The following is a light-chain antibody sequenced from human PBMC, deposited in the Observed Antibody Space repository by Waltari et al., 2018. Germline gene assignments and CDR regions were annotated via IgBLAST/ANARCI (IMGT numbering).Light chain of an antibody. CDR1: QSVTSNY. V-gene: IGKV3-20*01. CDR2: GAS. CDR3: QRYGSSPLVS. Sequence: EIVLTQSPGTLSLSPGERATLSCRARQSVTSNYLAWYQQKPGHPPSLLIYGASTTAPGIPDRFSGSGSGTDFTLTISSVEPEDFAVYYCQRYGSSPLVSFGPGTKVDIK. J-gene: IGKJ3*01.